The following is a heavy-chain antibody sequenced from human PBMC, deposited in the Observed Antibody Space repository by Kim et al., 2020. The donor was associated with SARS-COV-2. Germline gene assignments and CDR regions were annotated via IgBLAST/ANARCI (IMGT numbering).Heavy chain of an antibody. J-gene: IGHJ5*02. D-gene: IGHD6-6*01. Sequence: IHYAASVKGRLTGSRDNAKNALYLQLNSLRDGDTGMYFCARAFVCALDLWGQGSLVTVSS. CDR2: I. V-gene: IGHV3-48*02. CDR3: ARAFVCALDL.